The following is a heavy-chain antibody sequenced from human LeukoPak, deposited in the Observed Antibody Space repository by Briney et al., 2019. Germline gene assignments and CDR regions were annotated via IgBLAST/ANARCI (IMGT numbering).Heavy chain of an antibody. CDR1: GYTFTGYY. CDR3: ARRSMYSSSLLGH. V-gene: IGHV1-2*02. D-gene: IGHD6-13*01. Sequence: ASVKVSCKASGYTFTGYYMHWVRQAPGQGLEWMGWINPNSGGTNYAQKFQGRVTMTRNTSISTAYMELSSLRSEDTAVYYCARRSMYSSSLLGHWGQGTLVTVSS. J-gene: IGHJ4*02. CDR2: INPNSGGT.